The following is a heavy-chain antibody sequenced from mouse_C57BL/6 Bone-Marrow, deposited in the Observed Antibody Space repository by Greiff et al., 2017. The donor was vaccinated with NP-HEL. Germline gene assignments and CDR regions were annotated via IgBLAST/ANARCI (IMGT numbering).Heavy chain of an antibody. CDR2: IDPETGGT. D-gene: IGHD2-3*01. CDR3: TRERWSYAMDY. J-gene: IGHJ4*01. V-gene: IGHV1-15*01. CDR1: GYTFTDYE. Sequence: VQLQQSGAELVRPGASVTLSCKASGYTFTDYEMHWVKQTPVHGLEWIGAIDPETGGTAYNQKFKGKAILTADKSSSTAYMELRSLTSEDSAVYYCTRERWSYAMDYWGQGTSVTVSS.